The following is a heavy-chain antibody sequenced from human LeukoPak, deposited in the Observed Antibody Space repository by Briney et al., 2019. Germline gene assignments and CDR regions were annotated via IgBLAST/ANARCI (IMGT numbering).Heavy chain of an antibody. D-gene: IGHD4-17*01. CDR1: GVTLRRYA. V-gene: IGHV3-23*01. J-gene: IGHJ4*02. CDR3: AKGRGTTVTSAANY. Sequence: PGGALRLSCAASGVTLRRYAMSWGRQALGEGVEWGSRISGSNDNTSYAASVKDRFTISRDNTKNPLSLQMNSLRAEDTAVYYCAKGRGTTVTSAANYWGQGTLVTVSS. CDR2: ISGSNDNT.